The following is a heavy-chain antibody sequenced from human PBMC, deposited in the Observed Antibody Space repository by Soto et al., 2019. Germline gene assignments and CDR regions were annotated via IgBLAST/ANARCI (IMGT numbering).Heavy chain of an antibody. CDR3: ATNYGSGSAHFDN. Sequence: QVQLVQSGAEVKTPGSSVKVSCTASGDTFNFYTLSWVRQAPGQGLEWMGRIIPMLGMSNYAQNFQGRVTMIADKSPSTAYMELSSLRSEDTALYYCATNYGSGSAHFDNWGQGTLVTVSS. D-gene: IGHD3-10*01. V-gene: IGHV1-69*02. CDR1: GDTFNFYT. CDR2: IIPMLGMS. J-gene: IGHJ4*02.